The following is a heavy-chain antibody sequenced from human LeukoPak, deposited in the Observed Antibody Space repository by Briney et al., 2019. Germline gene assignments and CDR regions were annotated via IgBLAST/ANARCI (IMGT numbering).Heavy chain of an antibody. V-gene: IGHV1-18*01. CDR1: GYTFTSYG. D-gene: IGHD2-8*01. CDR2: ISPYNGNT. J-gene: IGHJ1*01. CDR3: ASCHCTYGVCYGECEYFQH. Sequence: GASVNVSCKASGYTFTSYGIIWVRQAPGQGLEWMGWISPYNGNTNYAQKFQGRVTMTTDTSTRTAYMELRSLRSDDTAVYYCASCHCTYGVCYGECEYFQHWGQGTLVTVSS.